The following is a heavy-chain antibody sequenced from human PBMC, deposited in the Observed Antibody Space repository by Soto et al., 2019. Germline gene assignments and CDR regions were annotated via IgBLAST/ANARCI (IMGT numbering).Heavy chain of an antibody. V-gene: IGHV1-69*01. CDR2: IIPIFGTA. Sequence: QVQLVQSGAEVKKPGSSVKVSCKASGGTFSSYAISWVRQAPGQGLEWMGGIIPIFGTANYAQKFQGRVTITADESTSPAYMELSSLRSEDTAVYYCASFPQPGTYYYYGMDVWGQGTTVTVSS. CDR1: GGTFSSYA. D-gene: IGHD6-13*01. CDR3: ASFPQPGTYYYYGMDV. J-gene: IGHJ6*02.